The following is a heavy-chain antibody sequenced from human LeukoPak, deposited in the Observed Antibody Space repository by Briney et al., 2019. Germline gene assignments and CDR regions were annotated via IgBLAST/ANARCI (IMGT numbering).Heavy chain of an antibody. CDR3: AKDFPERADTHFDY. Sequence: GGSLRLSCAASGFTFSSYEMNWVRQAPGKGLEWVSYISSSGSTIYYADSVKGRFTISRDNAKNSLYLQMNSLRAADTAVYYCAKDFPERADTHFDYWGQGTLVTVSS. V-gene: IGHV3-48*03. J-gene: IGHJ4*02. CDR2: ISSSGSTI. CDR1: GFTFSSYE.